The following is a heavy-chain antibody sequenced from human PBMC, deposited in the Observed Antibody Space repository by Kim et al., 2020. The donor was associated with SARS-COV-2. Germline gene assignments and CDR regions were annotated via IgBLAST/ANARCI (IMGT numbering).Heavy chain of an antibody. V-gene: IGHV3-30*04. CDR2: ISYDGTNK. CDR3: ARDGGGWFDP. CDR1: GFTFSSYA. Sequence: GGSLRLSCAASGFTFSSYAMHWVRQAPGKGLEWVALISYDGTNKYYADSVKGRFTISRDNSKNTLYLQMNSLRTEDTAVYYCARDGGGWFDPWGQGTLVT. J-gene: IGHJ5*02. D-gene: IGHD3-16*01.